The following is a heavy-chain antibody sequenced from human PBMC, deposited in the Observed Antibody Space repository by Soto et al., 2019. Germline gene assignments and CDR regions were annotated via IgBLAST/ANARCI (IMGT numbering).Heavy chain of an antibody. Sequence: SETLSLTCAVSGGSISSSNWWSWVRQPPGKGLEWIGEIYHSGSTNYNPSLKSRVTISVDKSKNQFSLKLSSVTAADTAVYYCARAGVATITRYYYGMDVWGQGTTVTVSS. V-gene: IGHV4-4*02. CDR1: GGSISSSNW. CDR3: ARAGVATITRYYYGMDV. D-gene: IGHD5-12*01. CDR2: IYHSGST. J-gene: IGHJ6*02.